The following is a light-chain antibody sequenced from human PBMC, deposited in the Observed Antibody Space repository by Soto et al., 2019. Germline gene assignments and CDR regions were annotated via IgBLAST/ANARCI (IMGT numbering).Light chain of an antibody. CDR3: QSYDTSLSGSV. J-gene: IGLJ2*01. Sequence: QSVLTQPPSVSGAPGQRVTISRTGSSSNIGAGYDVHWYKQVPGAAPRLLIFANSNRPSGVPDRFSGSKSGTSASLAISGLQAEDEADYYCQSYDTSLSGSVFGGGTKMTVL. CDR1: SSNIGAGYD. V-gene: IGLV1-40*01. CDR2: ANS.